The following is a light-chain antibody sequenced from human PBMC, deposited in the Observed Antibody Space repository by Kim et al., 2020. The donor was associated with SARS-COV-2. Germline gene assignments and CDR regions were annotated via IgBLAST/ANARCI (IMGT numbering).Light chain of an antibody. CDR2: GKN. Sequence: ALGQTVRITCQGASLRSYYASWYQQKPGQAPVLVIYGKNNRPSGIPYRFSGSSSGNTASLPITGAQAEDEADYYCNSRDSSGNHVVFGGGTQLTVL. CDR1: SLRSYY. J-gene: IGLJ2*01. CDR3: NSRDSSGNHVV. V-gene: IGLV3-19*01.